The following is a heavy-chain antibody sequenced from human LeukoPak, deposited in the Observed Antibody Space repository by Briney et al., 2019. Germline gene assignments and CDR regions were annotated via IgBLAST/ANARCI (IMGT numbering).Heavy chain of an antibody. CDR2: INHSGST. CDR3: ARDRHYRKSKVAFDAFDI. Sequence: SETLSLTCAVYGGSFSGYYWSWIRQPPGKGLEWIGEINHSGSTNYNPSLKSRVTISVDTSKNQFSLKLSSVTAADTAVYYCARDRHYRKSKVAFDAFDIWGQGTMVTVSS. D-gene: IGHD1-26*01. J-gene: IGHJ3*02. CDR1: GGSFSGYY. V-gene: IGHV4-34*01.